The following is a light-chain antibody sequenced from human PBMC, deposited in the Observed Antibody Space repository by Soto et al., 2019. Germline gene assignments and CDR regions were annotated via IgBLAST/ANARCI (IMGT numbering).Light chain of an antibody. CDR1: QNVLYSSNSKNY. Sequence: DIVMTQSPDSLAVSLGERATINCKSGQNVLYSSNSKNYLAWYQQKPGQPPKLLIYWASTRESGVPDRFSGSGSGTDFTLTISSLQAEDVAVYYCQQYYSSPHTFGQGTKLEIK. CDR3: QQYYSSPHT. J-gene: IGKJ2*01. V-gene: IGKV4-1*01. CDR2: WAS.